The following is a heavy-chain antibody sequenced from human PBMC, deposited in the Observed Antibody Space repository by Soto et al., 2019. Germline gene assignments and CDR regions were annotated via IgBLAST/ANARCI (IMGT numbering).Heavy chain of an antibody. CDR1: GGNFSSNG. D-gene: IGHD4-4*01. CDR2: IIPTFGTT. CDR3: AGASDSTWYNWLDP. V-gene: IGHV1-69*01. Sequence: QVQLVQSGAEVKKPGSSVKVSCKAPGGNFSSNGIRWVRQAPGQGLEFMGGIIPTFGTTNYAHKFRGRVTSTADESTGTAYMELSSLRSDDTAVYYGAGASDSTWYNWLDPWGQGTLVTVSS. J-gene: IGHJ5*02.